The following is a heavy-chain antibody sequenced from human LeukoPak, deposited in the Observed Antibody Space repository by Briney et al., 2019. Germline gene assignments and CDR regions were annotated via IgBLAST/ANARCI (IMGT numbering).Heavy chain of an antibody. CDR1: GGTFSSYA. J-gene: IGHJ4*02. D-gene: IGHD4-17*01. CDR2: IIPILGIA. V-gene: IGHV1-69*04. CDR3: ASIPRYGDYDSND. Sequence: SVKVSCKASGGTFSSYAISWVRQAPGQGLEWMGRIIPILGIANYAQKFQGRVTITADKSTSTAYMELSSLRSEDTAVYYCASIPRYGDYDSNDWGQGTLVTVSS.